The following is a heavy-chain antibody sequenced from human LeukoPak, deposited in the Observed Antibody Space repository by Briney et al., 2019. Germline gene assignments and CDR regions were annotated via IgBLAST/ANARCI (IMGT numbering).Heavy chain of an antibody. CDR3: ARDCRFGEGEEYYFDY. CDR2: IYYSGST. V-gene: IGHV4-39*07. J-gene: IGHJ4*02. CDR1: GGSISSSSYY. Sequence: SETLSLTCTVSGGSISSSSYYWGWIRQPPGKGLEWIGSIYYSGSTYYNPSLKSRVTISVDTSKNQFSLKLSSVTAADTAVYYCARDCRFGEGEEYYFDYWGQGTLVTVSS. D-gene: IGHD3-10*01.